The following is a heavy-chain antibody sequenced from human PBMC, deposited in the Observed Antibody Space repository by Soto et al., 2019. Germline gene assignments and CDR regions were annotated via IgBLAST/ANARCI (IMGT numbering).Heavy chain of an antibody. J-gene: IGHJ5*01. D-gene: IGHD3-3*01. CDR1: GFNFSNSW. CDR2: IRHDGSNR. V-gene: IGHV3-30*02. Sequence: GGSLRLSCTASGFNFSNSWMTWVRQTPGRGLEWVADIRHDGSNRYYADSVKGRFTISRDDAKDTVALQMNSLRVEDTAVYYCARDIWSGDYKWFDSWGQGTLVTVSS. CDR3: ARDIWSGDYKWFDS.